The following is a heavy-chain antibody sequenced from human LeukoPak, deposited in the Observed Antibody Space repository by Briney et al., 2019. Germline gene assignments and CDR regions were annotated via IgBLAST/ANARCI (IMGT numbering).Heavy chain of an antibody. Sequence: PGGSLRLSCAASGFTFSSYAMSWVRQAPGKGLEWVSAISGSGGSTYYADSVKGRFTISRDNSKNTLYLQMNSLRAEDTAVYYCAKDPAAITIFGVARDVWGQGTTVTVSS. J-gene: IGHJ6*02. CDR1: GFTFSSYA. V-gene: IGHV3-23*01. CDR3: AKDPAAITIFGVARDV. D-gene: IGHD3-3*01. CDR2: ISGSGGST.